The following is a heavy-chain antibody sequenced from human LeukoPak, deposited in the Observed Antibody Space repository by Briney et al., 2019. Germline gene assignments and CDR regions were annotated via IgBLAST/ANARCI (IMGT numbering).Heavy chain of an antibody. Sequence: SETLSLTCTVSGGSISSSSYYWGWIRQPPGKGLEWIGSIYYSGSTYYNPSLKSRVTMSVDTSKNQFSLKLSSVTAADTAVYCCARAARGVVPAAIGVFDYWGQGTLVTVSS. J-gene: IGHJ4*02. CDR3: ARAARGVVPAAIGVFDY. CDR2: IYYSGST. CDR1: GGSISSSSYY. V-gene: IGHV4-39*07. D-gene: IGHD2-2*02.